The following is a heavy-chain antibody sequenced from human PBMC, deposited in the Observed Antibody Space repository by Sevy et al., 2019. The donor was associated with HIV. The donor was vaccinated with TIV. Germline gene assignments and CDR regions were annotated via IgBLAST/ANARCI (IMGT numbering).Heavy chain of an antibody. J-gene: IGHJ3*01. CDR1: GFTFGSYA. V-gene: IGHV3-30-3*01. CDR2: ISYDGSRK. Sequence: GGSLRLSCAASGFTFGSYAMHWVRQAPGKGLVWLAFISYDGSRKYYADSVKGRFTISRDNSKNTLFMQVNSLRAEDTALYYCARERDRQAINVWGQGTMVTVSS. CDR3: ARERDRQAINV.